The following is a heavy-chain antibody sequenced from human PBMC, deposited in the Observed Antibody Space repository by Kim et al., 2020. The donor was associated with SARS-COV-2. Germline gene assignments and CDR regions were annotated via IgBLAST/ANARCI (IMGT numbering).Heavy chain of an antibody. V-gene: IGHV4-39*01. CDR2: IYFTEET. CDR1: GGSITTGGYF. Sequence: SETLSLTCTVSGGSITTGGYFWGWIRQPPGKAPEWIGTIYFTEETYYNPSLKSQVSMSVDTSRNQFSLKVISVTATDTAVYYCVRRFRSGGKFYPDFWGPGLLVTVSS. CDR3: VRRFRSGGKFYPDF. J-gene: IGHJ4*02. D-gene: IGHD2-15*01.